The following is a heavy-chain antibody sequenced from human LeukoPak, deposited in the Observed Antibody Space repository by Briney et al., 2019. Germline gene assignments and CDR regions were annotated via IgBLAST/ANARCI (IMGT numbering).Heavy chain of an antibody. CDR3: ARARSPYNWNSLDY. V-gene: IGHV3-20*04. CDR2: INWNGGST. Sequence: GGSLRLSCAASGFTFDDYGMSWVRQAPGKGLEWVPGINWNGGSTGYADSVKGRFTISRDNAKNSLYLQMNSLRAEDTALYYCARARSPYNWNSLDYWGQGTLVTVSS. D-gene: IGHD1-7*01. CDR1: GFTFDDYG. J-gene: IGHJ4*02.